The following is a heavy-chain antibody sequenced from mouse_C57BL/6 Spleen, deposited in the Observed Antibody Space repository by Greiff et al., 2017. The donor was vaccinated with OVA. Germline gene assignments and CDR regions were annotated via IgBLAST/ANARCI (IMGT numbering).Heavy chain of an antibody. J-gene: IGHJ2*01. Sequence: QVQLQQPGAELVKPGASVKVSCKASGYTFTSYWMHWVKQRPGQGLEWIGRIHPSDSDTNYNQKFKGKATLTVAKSSSTAYMQLSSLTSDDSAVDCCEIPDLYYGEDFDYWGQGTTLTVSS. CDR2: IHPSDSDT. D-gene: IGHD2-13*01. CDR3: EIPDLYYGEDFDY. CDR1: GYTFTSYW. V-gene: IGHV1-74*01.